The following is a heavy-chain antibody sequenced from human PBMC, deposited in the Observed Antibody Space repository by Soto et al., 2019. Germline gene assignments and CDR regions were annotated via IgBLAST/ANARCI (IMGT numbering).Heavy chain of an antibody. V-gene: IGHV3-11*01. CDR1: GFTFSDYY. CDR3: ARGGWPYYFDY. Sequence: GGSLRLSCAASGFTFSDYYMSCIRQAPGKGLEWVSYISSSGSTIYYADSVKGRFTISXXXXXXXXXXQXNSLRAEDTAVYYCARGGWPYYFDYWGQGTLVTVSS. CDR2: ISSSGSTI. J-gene: IGHJ4*02. D-gene: IGHD3-10*01.